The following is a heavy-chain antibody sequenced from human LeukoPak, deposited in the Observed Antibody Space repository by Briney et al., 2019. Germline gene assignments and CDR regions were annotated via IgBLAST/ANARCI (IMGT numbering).Heavy chain of an antibody. CDR3: AREKLGYCSGGSCPHWFDP. CDR2: ISYDGSNK. Sequence: RRSLRLSCAASGFTFSSYAMHWVRQAPGKGLEWVAVISYDGSNKYYADSVKGRFTISRDNSKNTLYLQMNSLRAEDTAVHYCAREKLGYCSGGSCPHWFDPWGQGTLVTVSS. CDR1: GFTFSSYA. D-gene: IGHD2-15*01. J-gene: IGHJ5*02. V-gene: IGHV3-30*04.